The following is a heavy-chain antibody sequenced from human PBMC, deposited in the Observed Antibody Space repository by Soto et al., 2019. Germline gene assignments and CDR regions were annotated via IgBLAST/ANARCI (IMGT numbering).Heavy chain of an antibody. V-gene: IGHV4-59*01. CDR3: VRVAMVRGALYGMDV. Sequence: PSETLSLTCTVSGGSISSYYWSWIRQPPGKGLEWIGYIYYSGSTNYSPSLKSRVTISVDTSKNQFSLKLSSVTAADTAVYYCVRVAMVRGALYGMDVWGQGTTVTVSS. D-gene: IGHD3-10*01. CDR2: IYYSGST. J-gene: IGHJ6*02. CDR1: GGSISSYY.